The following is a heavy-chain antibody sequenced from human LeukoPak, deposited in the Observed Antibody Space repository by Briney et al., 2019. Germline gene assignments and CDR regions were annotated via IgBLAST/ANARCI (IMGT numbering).Heavy chain of an antibody. V-gene: IGHV1-3*01. CDR3: ARASFRGSGWGGY. Sequence: ASVKVSCKASGYTFTSYAMHWVRQAPGQRLEWMGWINAGNGNTKYSQKFQGRVTITRDTSASTAYMELSSLRSEDTAMYYCARASFRGSGWGGYWGQGTLVTVSS. CDR2: INAGNGNT. D-gene: IGHD6-19*01. J-gene: IGHJ4*02. CDR1: GYTFTSYA.